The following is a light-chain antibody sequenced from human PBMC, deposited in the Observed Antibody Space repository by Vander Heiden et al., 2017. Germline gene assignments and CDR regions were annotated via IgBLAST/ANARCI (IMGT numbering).Light chain of an antibody. CDR2: AAS. Sequence: DIQMTQSPSSLSASVGDRVTITCRASQSISSYLNWYQQKPGKAPKLLIYAASSLQSGVPSRFSGSGSGTDFTLTISSLQPEDFATYYCQQSDSTPLTFGQGTKLGIK. CDR1: QSISSY. CDR3: QQSDSTPLT. J-gene: IGKJ2*01. V-gene: IGKV1-39*01.